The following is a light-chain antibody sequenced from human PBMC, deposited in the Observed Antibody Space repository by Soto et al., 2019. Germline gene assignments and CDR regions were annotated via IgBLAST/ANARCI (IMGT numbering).Light chain of an antibody. V-gene: IGKV3-20*01. CDR3: QQYGSAPFT. J-gene: IGKJ3*01. Sequence: EIVLIQSPATLSLSPGEGATLSCRASQSVASSHLAWYRQKPGQTPRLLIYDASSRATGIPDRISGSGSGTDFTLTISRLEPEDFAVHYCQQYGSAPFTFGPGTKVDIK. CDR1: QSVASSH. CDR2: DAS.